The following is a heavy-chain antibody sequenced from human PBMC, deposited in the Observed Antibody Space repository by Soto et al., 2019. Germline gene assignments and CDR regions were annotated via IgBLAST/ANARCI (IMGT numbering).Heavy chain of an antibody. CDR2: ISGSGANT. CDR3: SNGHHSRGYYEWLDP. Sequence: PGGSLRLSCAASGFTLTTYAMSWVRQAPGQGLEWVSGISGSGANTYYADSVRGRFTVSRDYSENTLYLQMDNLRAEDTALYYCSNGHHSRGYYEWLDPWGQGTLVTVSS. CDR1: GFTLTTYA. V-gene: IGHV3-23*01. D-gene: IGHD3-22*01. J-gene: IGHJ5*02.